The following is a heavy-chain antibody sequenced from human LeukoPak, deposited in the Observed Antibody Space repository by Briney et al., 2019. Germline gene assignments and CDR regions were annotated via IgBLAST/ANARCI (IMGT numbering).Heavy chain of an antibody. V-gene: IGHV3-20*04. Sequence: PGGSLRLSCTATGFNFNDHGMTWVRHVPGKGLEWVSGINWNGGSTYYADSVKGRFTISRDNSKNTLYLQMNGLRAEDTAVYYCARSNRVPAAIVYWGQGTLVTVSS. CDR3: ARSNRVPAAIVY. CDR1: GFNFNDHG. J-gene: IGHJ4*02. D-gene: IGHD2-2*02. CDR2: INWNGGST.